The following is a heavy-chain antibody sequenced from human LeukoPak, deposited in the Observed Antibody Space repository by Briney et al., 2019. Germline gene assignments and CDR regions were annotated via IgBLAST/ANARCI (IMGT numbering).Heavy chain of an antibody. V-gene: IGHV3-23*01. CDR3: ATYDYGDYFRY. CDR1: GFTFSSNG. J-gene: IGHJ4*02. Sequence: GSLRLSCAASGFTFSSNGMSWVRQAPGRGLEWVSAISGSGGSTYYADSVKGRFTISRDNSKNTLYLQMNSLRAEDTAVYYCATYDYGDYFRYWGQGTLVTVSS. D-gene: IGHD4-17*01. CDR2: ISGSGGST.